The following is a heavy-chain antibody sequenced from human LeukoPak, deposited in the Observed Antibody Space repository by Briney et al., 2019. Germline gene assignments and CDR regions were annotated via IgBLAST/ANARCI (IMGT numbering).Heavy chain of an antibody. D-gene: IGHD2-15*01. J-gene: IGHJ4*02. Sequence: SETLSLTCTVSGGSSSSRNYHWGWIRQPPGKGLEWIGTVYHSGSTYYNPSLKGRVTISVDTPKNQFSLKLSSVTAADTAVYYCARRDCSGGSCPGAYFDYWGQGTLVTVSS. CDR1: GGSSSSRNYH. CDR3: ARRDCSGGSCPGAYFDY. V-gene: IGHV4-39*01. CDR2: VYHSGST.